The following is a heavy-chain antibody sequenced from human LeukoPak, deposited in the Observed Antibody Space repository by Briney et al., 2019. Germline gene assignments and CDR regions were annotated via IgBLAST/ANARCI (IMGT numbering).Heavy chain of an antibody. V-gene: IGHV4-31*03. D-gene: IGHD3-10*01. CDR3: ARVPSVLLWFGELSNPGEAFDI. Sequence: SQTLSLTCSVSDGSISSGDYFWTWIRQHPGKGLEWIGYIFYSGSTYYNPSLKSRVTISVDTSKNQFSLKLSSVTAADTAVYYCARVPSVLLWFGELSNPGEAFDIWGQGTMVTVSS. CDR2: IFYSGST. J-gene: IGHJ3*02. CDR1: DGSISSGDYF.